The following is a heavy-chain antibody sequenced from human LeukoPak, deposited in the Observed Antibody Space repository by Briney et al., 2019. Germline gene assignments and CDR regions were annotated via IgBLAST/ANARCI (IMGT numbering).Heavy chain of an antibody. CDR2: IYYSGST. CDR3: ARDLNYDSSGGFYY. Sequence: PSETLSLTCTVSGGSISSGGYYWSWIRQHPGKGLEWVGYIYYSGSTYYNPSLKSRVTISVDTSKNQFSLKLGSVTAADTAVYYCARDLNYDSSGGFYYWGQGTLVTVSS. D-gene: IGHD3-22*01. J-gene: IGHJ4*02. V-gene: IGHV4-31*03. CDR1: GGSISSGGYY.